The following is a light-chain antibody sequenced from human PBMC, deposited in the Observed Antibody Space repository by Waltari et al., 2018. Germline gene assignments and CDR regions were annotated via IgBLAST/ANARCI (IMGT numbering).Light chain of an antibody. CDR1: SRDVGSSNL. Sequence: QSALTQPASVSGSPGQSITISCTGTSRDVGSSNLVSWYQQHPGKAPKLMIYEVRKRPSGVSNRFSGSKSGNTASLTISGLQAEDEADYYCCSYAGIHVVFGGGTKLTVL. J-gene: IGLJ2*01. CDR2: EVR. V-gene: IGLV2-23*02. CDR3: CSYAGIHVV.